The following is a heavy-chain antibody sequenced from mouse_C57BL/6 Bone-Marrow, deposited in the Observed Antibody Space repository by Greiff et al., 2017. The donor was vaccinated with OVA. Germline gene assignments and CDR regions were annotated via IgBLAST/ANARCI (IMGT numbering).Heavy chain of an antibody. CDR1: GYTFTEYT. V-gene: IGHV1-62-2*01. D-gene: IGHD1-1*01. J-gene: IGHJ2*01. CDR3: ARHEMGSSYFDY. CDR2: FYPGSGSI. Sequence: VKLVESGAELVKPGASVKLSCKASGYTFTEYTIHWVKQRSGQGLEWIGWFYPGSGSIKYNEKFKDKATLTADKSSSTVYMELSRLTSEDSAVYFCARHEMGSSYFDYWGQGTTLTVSS.